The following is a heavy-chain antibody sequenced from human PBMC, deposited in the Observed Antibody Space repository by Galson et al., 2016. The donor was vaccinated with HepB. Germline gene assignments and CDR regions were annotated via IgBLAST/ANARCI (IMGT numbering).Heavy chain of an antibody. CDR2: IYYSGIT. D-gene: IGHD3-16*01. V-gene: IGHV4-59*01. Sequence: SETLSLTCTVSGDSMTNYFWSWIRQSPGKGLEWIGYIYYSGITNYNPSLKSRVAITMDTSKNQFALNLTSLTAADTAIYYCARGGGRFDNWGQGTLVTAST. CDR1: GDSMTNYF. CDR3: ARGGGRFDN. J-gene: IGHJ4*02.